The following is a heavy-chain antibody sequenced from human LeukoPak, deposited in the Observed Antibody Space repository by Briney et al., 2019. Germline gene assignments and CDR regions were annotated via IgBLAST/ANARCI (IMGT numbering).Heavy chain of an antibody. CDR3: ARDVYYDNNGYFFY. CDR1: GGSISSSHYY. J-gene: IGHJ4*02. CDR2: FYYSGST. V-gene: IGHV4-39*07. Sequence: SETLSLTCTVSGGSISSSHYYWGWIRQPPGKGLEWIGSFYYSGSTYYNPSLKSRVTISVDTSKNQFSLRVSSVTAADTAVCYCARDVYYDNNGYFFYWGQGTLVTVSS. D-gene: IGHD3-22*01.